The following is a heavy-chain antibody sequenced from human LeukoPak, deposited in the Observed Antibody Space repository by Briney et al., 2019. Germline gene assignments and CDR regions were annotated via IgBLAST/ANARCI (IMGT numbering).Heavy chain of an antibody. CDR2: IKEDGSEK. CDR1: GFTFTSYW. CDR3: ARDVDTNS. J-gene: IGHJ4*02. V-gene: IGHV3-7*03. Sequence: GGSLRLSCAASGFTFTSYWMTWVRQAPGKGLEWVANIKEDGSEKFYVGSVRGRFTISRDNARNSVSLQMNSLRDDDTAVSYCARDVDTNSWGQGTLVTVSS. D-gene: IGHD5-18*01.